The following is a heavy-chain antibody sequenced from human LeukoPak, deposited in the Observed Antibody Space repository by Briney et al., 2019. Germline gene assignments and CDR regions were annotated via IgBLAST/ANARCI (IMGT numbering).Heavy chain of an antibody. CDR2: IIPIFGTA. Sequence: GASVKVSCKASGSTFSSYAISWVRQAPGQGLEWMGGIIPIFGTANYAQKFQGRVTITADESTSTAYMELSSLRSEDTAVYYCASLTGDDGYFDNWGQGTLVTVSS. D-gene: IGHD7-27*01. V-gene: IGHV1-69*13. J-gene: IGHJ4*02. CDR3: ASLTGDDGYFDN. CDR1: GSTFSSYA.